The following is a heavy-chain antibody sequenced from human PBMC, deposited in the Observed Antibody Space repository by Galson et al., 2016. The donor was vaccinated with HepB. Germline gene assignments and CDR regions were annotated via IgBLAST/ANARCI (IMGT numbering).Heavy chain of an antibody. Sequence: SLRLSCAASGFTFSNYGMNWVRQAPGKGLEWVSYMSHNSATIYYAEFVKGQFTISRDNTKNSLYLQMNSLRPEDTAVYFCARDLVAVFGGGWGQGTMVTVSS. CDR1: GFTFSNYG. CDR2: MSHNSATI. J-gene: IGHJ3*01. V-gene: IGHV3-48*04. D-gene: IGHD3-16*01. CDR3: ARDLVAVFGGG.